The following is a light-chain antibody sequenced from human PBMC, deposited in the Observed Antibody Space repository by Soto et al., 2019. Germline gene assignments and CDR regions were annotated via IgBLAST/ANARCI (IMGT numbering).Light chain of an antibody. CDR1: QSISSTY. Sequence: DIVLTQSPGTLSLSPGERATLSCRASQSISSTYLGWYQQKPGQPPRLLIYGASSRATGIPDRFSGSGSGTDFTLTISRLEPEDFAVYYCQHYGTSLYTFGQGTKLEIK. V-gene: IGKV3-20*01. CDR2: GAS. CDR3: QHYGTSLYT. J-gene: IGKJ2*01.